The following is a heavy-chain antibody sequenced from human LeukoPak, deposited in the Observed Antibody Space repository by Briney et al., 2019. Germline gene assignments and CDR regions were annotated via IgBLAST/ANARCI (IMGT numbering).Heavy chain of an antibody. CDR1: GYTLTNYG. D-gene: IGHD3-10*01. CDR2: ISTNNGNA. V-gene: IGHV1-18*01. J-gene: IGHJ3*02. Sequence: ASVKVSCKSSGYTLTNYGITWVRQAPGQRLEWMGWISTNNGNANYAQRLQGRVTMTTDTSTRTAYMELRSLRSDDTAVYYCARLSRFGELFSFDIWGQGTIITVSS. CDR3: ARLSRFGELFSFDI.